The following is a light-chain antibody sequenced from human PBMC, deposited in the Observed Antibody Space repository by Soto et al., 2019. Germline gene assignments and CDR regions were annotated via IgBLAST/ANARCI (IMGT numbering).Light chain of an antibody. CDR1: QSVSSY. J-gene: IGKJ4*01. Sequence: EIVLTQSPATLSLSPGERATLSCRASQSVSSYFAWYQQKHGPAPRLLIYDASTRATGILARFSGSGSGTDFTLTISSLEPEDFAFYVCQPRSNGTPLTFGGGTKVEIK. V-gene: IGKV3-11*01. CDR2: DAS. CDR3: QPRSNGTPLT.